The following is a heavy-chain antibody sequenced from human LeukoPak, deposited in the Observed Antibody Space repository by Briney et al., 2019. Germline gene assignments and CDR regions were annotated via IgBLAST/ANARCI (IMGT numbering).Heavy chain of an antibody. J-gene: IGHJ4*02. CDR1: GFTFSDYS. CDR2: ISSSSSTI. Sequence: GSLRLSCAASGFTFSDYSMNWVRQAPGKGLEWVSYISSSSSTIYYADSVKGRFTISRDNAKNSLYLQMNSLRAEDTAVYYCARDRNDSSGYYYGYWGQGTPVTVSS. CDR3: ARDRNDSSGYYYGY. D-gene: IGHD3-22*01. V-gene: IGHV3-48*04.